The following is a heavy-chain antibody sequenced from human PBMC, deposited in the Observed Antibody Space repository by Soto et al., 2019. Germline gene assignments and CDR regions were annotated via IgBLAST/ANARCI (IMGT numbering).Heavy chain of an antibody. CDR2: INPSGGST. J-gene: IGHJ4*02. Sequence: GASVKVSCKASGYTFTNYYIHWVRQAPGQGLEWMGIINPSGGSTSYAQKFQGRVTMTRDTSTSTVYMELSSLRSEDTAVYYCARDYVYYDSSGYYLFYWGQGTLLTVSS. V-gene: IGHV1-46*03. CDR1: GYTFTNYY. D-gene: IGHD3-22*01. CDR3: ARDYVYYDSSGYYLFY.